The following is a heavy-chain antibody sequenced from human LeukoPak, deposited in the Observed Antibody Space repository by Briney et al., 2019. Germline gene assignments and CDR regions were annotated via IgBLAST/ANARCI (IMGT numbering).Heavy chain of an antibody. Sequence: ASVKVSCKASGYTFTSYAMHWVRQAPGQRLEWMGWINAGNGNTKYSQKFQGRVTITRDTSASTAYMELSGLRSEDTAVYYCASLRSSGCYWGQGTLVTVSS. D-gene: IGHD3-10*01. CDR1: GYTFTSYA. CDR2: INAGNGNT. CDR3: ASLRSSGCY. V-gene: IGHV1-3*01. J-gene: IGHJ4*02.